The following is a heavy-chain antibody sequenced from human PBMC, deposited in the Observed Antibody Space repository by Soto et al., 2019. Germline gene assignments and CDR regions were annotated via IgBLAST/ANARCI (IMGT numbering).Heavy chain of an antibody. J-gene: IGHJ6*03. V-gene: IGHV4-59*01. CDR3: AKLASGFSLDYYYYMDV. CDR2: IYYSGST. CDR1: GGSISSYY. D-gene: IGHD6-25*01. Sequence: SETLSLTCTVSGGSISSYYWSWIRQPPGKGLEWIGYIYYSGSTNYNPSLKSRVTISVDTSKNQFSLKLSSVTAADTAVYYCAKLASGFSLDYYYYMDVWGKGTTVTVSS.